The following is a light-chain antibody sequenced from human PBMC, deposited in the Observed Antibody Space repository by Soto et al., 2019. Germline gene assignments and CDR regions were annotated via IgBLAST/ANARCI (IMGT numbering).Light chain of an antibody. V-gene: IGLV7-43*01. CDR1: TGAVTSGNY. Sequence: QTVVAQEPSLTVSPGGTVTLTCASNTGAVTSGNYPNWFQQKPGQAPRALIYSTSKKHSWTPARFSGFLLGDKAALTLSGVQPEDEAEYYCLLYFGGAQVFGGGTKLTVL. J-gene: IGLJ3*02. CDR3: LLYFGGAQV. CDR2: STS.